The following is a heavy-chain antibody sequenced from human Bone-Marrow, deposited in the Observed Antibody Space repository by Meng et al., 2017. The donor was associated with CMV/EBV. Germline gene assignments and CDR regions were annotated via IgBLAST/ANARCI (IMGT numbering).Heavy chain of an antibody. Sequence: GESLKISCAASGFTFSTYTMSWVRRAPGKGLEWVSRIRGSDGIASYADSVKGRFTISRDISQNTLYLQMNSLRAEDTGVYYCARDMGPVVVLDAFDIWGQGTMVTVSS. CDR3: ARDMGPVVVLDAFDI. J-gene: IGHJ3*02. D-gene: IGHD2-15*01. V-gene: IGHV3-23*01. CDR2: IRGSDGIA. CDR1: GFTFSTYT.